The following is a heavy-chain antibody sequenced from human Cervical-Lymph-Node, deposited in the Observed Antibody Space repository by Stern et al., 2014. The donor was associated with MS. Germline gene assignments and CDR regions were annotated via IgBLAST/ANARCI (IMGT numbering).Heavy chain of an antibody. CDR3: VRRRDSAGYDTFDL. Sequence: EMQLVESGAEVKKPGESLKISCRTSGYTFSNFWIGWVRQMPGKGLEGMGVIYPADSDTTYSPSFQGQVTISADESISTAYLQWRSLKASDTAMYYCVRRRDSAGYDTFDLWGQGTMLIVSS. V-gene: IGHV5-51*01. CDR2: IYPADSDT. CDR1: GYTFSNFW. J-gene: IGHJ3*01. D-gene: IGHD3-22*01.